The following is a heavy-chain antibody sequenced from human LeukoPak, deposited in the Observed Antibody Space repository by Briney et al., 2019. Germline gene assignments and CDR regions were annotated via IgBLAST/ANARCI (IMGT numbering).Heavy chain of an antibody. Sequence: GGSLRLYCAASGFTFSSYEMNWVRQAPGKGLEWVSYISSSGSSIYYADSVKGRFTISRDNAKNSLYLQMNSLRAEDTAIYYCAREVSDYLRGYFDYWGQGTLVTVSS. D-gene: IGHD4-17*01. CDR3: AREVSDYLRGYFDY. J-gene: IGHJ4*02. V-gene: IGHV3-48*03. CDR2: ISSSGSSI. CDR1: GFTFSSYE.